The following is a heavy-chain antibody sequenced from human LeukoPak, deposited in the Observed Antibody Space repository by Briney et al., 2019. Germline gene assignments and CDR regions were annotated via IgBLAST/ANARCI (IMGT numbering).Heavy chain of an antibody. J-gene: IGHJ5*02. CDR2: ISSASNTI. Sequence: GESLRLSCAASGFTFSSYSMNWVRQAPGKGLEWVSYISSASNTIYYADSVKGRFTISRDNAKNSLYLQMNGLRAEDAAMYYCARDGWFGDYNWFDPWGQGTLVTVSS. D-gene: IGHD3-10*01. CDR1: GFTFSSYS. V-gene: IGHV3-48*01. CDR3: ARDGWFGDYNWFDP.